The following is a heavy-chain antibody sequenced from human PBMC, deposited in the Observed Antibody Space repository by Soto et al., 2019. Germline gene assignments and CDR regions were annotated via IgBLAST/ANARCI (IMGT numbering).Heavy chain of an antibody. J-gene: IGHJ4*02. Sequence: GGSLRLSCVASGFTLSRYSMNWVRQAPGKGLEWVSYISRSSSTIYYADSVKGRFTISRDNAENSLYLQMNSLRAEDTAVYYCARDLVGGIPDYWGQGTRVTVSS. D-gene: IGHD2-8*02. CDR2: ISRSSSTI. CDR1: GFTLSRYS. V-gene: IGHV3-48*01. CDR3: ARDLVGGIPDY.